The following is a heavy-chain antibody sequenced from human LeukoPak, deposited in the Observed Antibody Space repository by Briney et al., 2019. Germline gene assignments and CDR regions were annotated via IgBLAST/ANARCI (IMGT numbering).Heavy chain of an antibody. CDR2: INYSGST. CDR3: ARHGATGYFDY. CDR1: GGSISSTTSY. V-gene: IGHV4-39*01. J-gene: IGHJ4*02. D-gene: IGHD1-14*01. Sequence: SETLSLTCAVSGGSISSTTSYWGWIRQPPGKGLEWIGRINYSGSTFSNPSLKSRVTISVDTSKNQRSLRLSSVTAADTAVYYCARHGATGYFDYWGQGTLVTVSS.